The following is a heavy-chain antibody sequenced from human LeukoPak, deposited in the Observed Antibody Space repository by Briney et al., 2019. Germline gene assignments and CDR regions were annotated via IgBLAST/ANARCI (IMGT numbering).Heavy chain of an antibody. CDR2: IHSDGSST. V-gene: IGHV3-74*01. Sequence: GGSLRLSCAASGFTFSSYWMHWVRQAPGKGLVWVSRIHSDGSSTSYADSVKGRFTISRDNAKNTLYLQMNSLRAEDTAVYYCARGYCGGDCYSTYNWFDPWGQGMLVTVSS. D-gene: IGHD2-21*02. CDR1: GFTFSSYW. J-gene: IGHJ5*02. CDR3: ARGYCGGDCYSTYNWFDP.